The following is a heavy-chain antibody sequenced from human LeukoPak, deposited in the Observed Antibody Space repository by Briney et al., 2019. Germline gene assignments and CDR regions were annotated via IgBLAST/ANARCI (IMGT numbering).Heavy chain of an antibody. CDR1: GGSISSSNW. Sequence: PSETLSLTCAVSGGSISSSNWWSWVRQPPGKGLEWIGEIYHSGSTNYNPSLKSRVTISVDKSKNQFSLKLSSVTAADTAVYYCARTRAVVPAPFNHDAFDIWGQGTMVTVSS. CDR3: ARTRAVVPAPFNHDAFDI. D-gene: IGHD2-2*01. J-gene: IGHJ3*02. CDR2: IYHSGST. V-gene: IGHV4-4*02.